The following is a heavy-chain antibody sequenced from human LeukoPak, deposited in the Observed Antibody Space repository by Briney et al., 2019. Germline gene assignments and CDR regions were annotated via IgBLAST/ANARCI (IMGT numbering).Heavy chain of an antibody. CDR1: GGSISSYY. Sequence: TASETLSLTCTVSGGSISSYYWSWIRQPPGKGLEWIGYIYYSGSTNYNPSLKSRVTISVDTSKNQFSLKLSSVTAADTAVYYCARAEYSSSLQGWGKGTTVTVSS. J-gene: IGHJ6*04. CDR3: ARAEYSSSLQG. D-gene: IGHD6-6*01. CDR2: IYYSGST. V-gene: IGHV4-59*12.